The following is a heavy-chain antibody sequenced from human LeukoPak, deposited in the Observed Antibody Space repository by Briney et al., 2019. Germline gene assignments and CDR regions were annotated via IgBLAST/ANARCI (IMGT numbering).Heavy chain of an antibody. J-gene: IGHJ6*03. Sequence: SETLSLTCAVSGGSITRYYWSWIRQPAGKGLEWIGRIYSNGTTFYNPSLQSRVSMSEDTSNNEVSLKLNSVTAADTAVYYCARDPGSYFYYYMDVWGTGTTVTVSS. V-gene: IGHV4-4*07. CDR3: ARDPGSYFYYYMDV. CDR1: GGSITRYY. D-gene: IGHD2-15*01. CDR2: IYSNGTT.